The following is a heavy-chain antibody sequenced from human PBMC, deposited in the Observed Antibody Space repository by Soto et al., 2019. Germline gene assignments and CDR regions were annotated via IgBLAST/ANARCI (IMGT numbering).Heavy chain of an antibody. Sequence: GESLKISCKGSGYSFTSYWIGWVRQMPGKGLEWMGIIYPGDSDTRYSPSFQGQVTISADKSISTAYLQWSSLKASDTAMYYCASPSRWDCSSTSCYSDYYYMDVWGKGTTVTVSS. V-gene: IGHV5-51*01. CDR1: GYSFTSYW. D-gene: IGHD2-2*01. CDR3: ASPSRWDCSSTSCYSDYYYMDV. J-gene: IGHJ6*03. CDR2: IYPGDSDT.